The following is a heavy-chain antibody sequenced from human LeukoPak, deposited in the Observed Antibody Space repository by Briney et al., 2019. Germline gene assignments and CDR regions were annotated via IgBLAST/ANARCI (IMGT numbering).Heavy chain of an antibody. D-gene: IGHD3-10*01. J-gene: IGHJ4*02. CDR2: ISAYNGNT. Sequence: ASVTVSCKASGYTFTSYGISWVRQGPGQGLEWMGWISAYNGNTNYAQKLQGRVTMTTDTSTSTAYMELRRLRSDDTAVYYCARIAVGGSPASFDYWGQGTLVTVSS. CDR1: GYTFTSYG. V-gene: IGHV1-18*01. CDR3: ARIAVGGSPASFDY.